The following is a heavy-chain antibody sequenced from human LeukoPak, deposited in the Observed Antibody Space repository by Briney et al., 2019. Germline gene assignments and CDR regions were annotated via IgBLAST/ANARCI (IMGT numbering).Heavy chain of an antibody. V-gene: IGHV3-7*01. J-gene: IGHJ4*02. CDR1: GFTFSRYW. Sequence: GGSLRLSCAASGFTFSRYWLSWVRQAPGKGLEWVANIKQDGSEKEHVDSVKGRFTISRDNAKNSLYLQRNSLRVEDTAVYYCAGGSGWLIEVYWGQGTLVTVSS. CDR2: IKQDGSEK. CDR3: AGGSGWLIEVY. D-gene: IGHD6-19*01.